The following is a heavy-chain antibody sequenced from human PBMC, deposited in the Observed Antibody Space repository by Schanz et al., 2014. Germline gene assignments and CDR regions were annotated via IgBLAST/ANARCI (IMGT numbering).Heavy chain of an antibody. CDR2: ISAYNGNT. V-gene: IGHV1-18*01. D-gene: IGHD3-9*01. J-gene: IGHJ6*02. Sequence: QLQLVQSGAEVKKPGASVKVSCKASGYTFTSYGINWVRQAPGQGLEWMGWISAYNGNTNYAQKLQGRVTMTTDTSTSTAYMELRSLRSDDTAVYYCARVQDDILTGSEYYYGMDVWGQGTTVTVSS. CDR1: GYTFTSYG. CDR3: ARVQDDILTGSEYYYGMDV.